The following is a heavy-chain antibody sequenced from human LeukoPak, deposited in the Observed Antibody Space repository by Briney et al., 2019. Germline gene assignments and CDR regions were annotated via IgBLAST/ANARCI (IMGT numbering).Heavy chain of an antibody. V-gene: IGHV3-23*01. CDR3: AKDWEDYDILTGYYYYYYMDV. D-gene: IGHD3-9*01. Sequence: GGSLRLSCAASGFTFSNYGMSWVRQAPGKGLEWVSAISGSGGSTYYADSVKGRFTISRDNSKNTLYLQMNSLRAEDTAVYYCAKDWEDYDILTGYYYYYYMDVWGKGTTVTISS. CDR1: GFTFSNYG. CDR2: ISGSGGST. J-gene: IGHJ6*03.